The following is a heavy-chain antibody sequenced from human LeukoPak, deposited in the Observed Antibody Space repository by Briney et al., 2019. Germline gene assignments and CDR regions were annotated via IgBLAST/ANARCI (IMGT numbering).Heavy chain of an antibody. D-gene: IGHD4-11*01. CDR2: IWYGGSNK. CDR3: ALDYSSSFDY. Sequence: GGSLRLSCAASGFTFSSYGMHWVRQALGKGLEWVAVIWYGGSNKYYADSVKGRFTISRDNSKNTLYLQMNSLRAEDTAVYYCALDYSSSFDYWGQGTLVTVSS. V-gene: IGHV3-33*01. CDR1: GFTFSSYG. J-gene: IGHJ4*02.